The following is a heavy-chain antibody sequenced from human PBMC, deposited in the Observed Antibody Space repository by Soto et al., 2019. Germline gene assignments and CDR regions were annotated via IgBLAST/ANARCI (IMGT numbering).Heavy chain of an antibody. J-gene: IGHJ5*02. V-gene: IGHV3-48*01. CDR1: GFTFSSYS. D-gene: IGHD6-19*01. CDR3: ARVMGSSGWSLFDP. Sequence: GGSLRLSCAASGFTFSSYSMNWVRQAPGKGLEWVSYISSSSSTIYYADSVKGRFTISRDNAKNSLYLQMNSLRAEDTAVYYCARVMGSSGWSLFDPWGQGTLVTVSS. CDR2: ISSSSSTI.